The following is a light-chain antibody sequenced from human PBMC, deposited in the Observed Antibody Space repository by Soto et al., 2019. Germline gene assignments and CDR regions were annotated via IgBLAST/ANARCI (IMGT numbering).Light chain of an antibody. Sequence: QSALTQPASVSGSPGQSITIPCTGTSSDVGGYNYVSWYQQHPGKAPKLMIYDVSNRPSGVSNRFSGSKSGNTASLTISGLQAEDEADYYCSSYKSNSPYVFGTGTKVTVL. J-gene: IGLJ1*01. CDR1: SSDVGGYNY. CDR3: SSYKSNSPYV. V-gene: IGLV2-14*01. CDR2: DVS.